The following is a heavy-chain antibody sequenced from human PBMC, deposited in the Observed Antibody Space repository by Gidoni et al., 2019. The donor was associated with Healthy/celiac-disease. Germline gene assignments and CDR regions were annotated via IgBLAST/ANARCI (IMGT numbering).Heavy chain of an antibody. V-gene: IGHV3-33*01. D-gene: IGHD4-17*01. J-gene: IGHJ3*02. Sequence: QVQLVESGGGVVQPGRSLRLSCAASGFTFSSYGMHWVRQAPGKGLGWVAVIWYDGSNKYYADSVKGRFTISRDNSKNTLYLQMNSLRAEDTAVYYCARVQVDDYVDAFDIWGQGTMVTVSS. CDR2: IWYDGSNK. CDR1: GFTFSSYG. CDR3: ARVQVDDYVDAFDI.